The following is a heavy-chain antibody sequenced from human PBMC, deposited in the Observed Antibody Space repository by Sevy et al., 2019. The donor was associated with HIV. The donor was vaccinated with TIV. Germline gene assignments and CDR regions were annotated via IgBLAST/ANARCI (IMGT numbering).Heavy chain of an antibody. CDR1: GFTFDDYG. V-gene: IGHV3-20*04. CDR3: ARDFGVTIFGVDY. J-gene: IGHJ4*02. CDR2: INWNSYAT. Sequence: GGSLRLSCAASGFTFDDYGMSWVHQAPGKGLEWVSGINWNSYATRYADSVKGRFTISRDNAKNSLYLQMNSLRAEDTALYYCARDFGVTIFGVDYWGQGTLVTVSS. D-gene: IGHD3-3*01.